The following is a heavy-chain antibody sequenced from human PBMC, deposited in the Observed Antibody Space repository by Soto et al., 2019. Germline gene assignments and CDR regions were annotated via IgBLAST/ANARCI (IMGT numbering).Heavy chain of an antibody. J-gene: IGHJ6*02. CDR1: GYTFTSYY. V-gene: IGHV1-46*01. CDR2: INPSGGST. CDR3: ARDWAAAGDYYHYGMDV. D-gene: IGHD6-13*01. Sequence: ASVKVSCKASGYTFTSYYMHWVRQAPGQGLEWMGIINPSGGSTSYAQKFQGRVTMTRDTSTSTVYMELSSLRSEDTAVYYCARDWAAAGDYYHYGMDVWGQGTTVTVSS.